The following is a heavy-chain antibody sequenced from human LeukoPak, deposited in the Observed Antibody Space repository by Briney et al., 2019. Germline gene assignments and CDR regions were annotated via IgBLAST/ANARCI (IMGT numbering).Heavy chain of an antibody. CDR1: GFTFSNAW. CDR2: IKSKTDGGTT. Sequence: GGSLRLSCAASGFTFSNAWMSWVRQAPGKGLEWVGRIKSKTDGGTTDYAAPVKGRFTISRDDSKNTLYLQMNSLKTEDTAVYYCTTDRRGGTIFGVVIIWGQGTLVTVSS. D-gene: IGHD3-3*01. CDR3: TTDRRGGTIFGVVII. J-gene: IGHJ4*02. V-gene: IGHV3-15*01.